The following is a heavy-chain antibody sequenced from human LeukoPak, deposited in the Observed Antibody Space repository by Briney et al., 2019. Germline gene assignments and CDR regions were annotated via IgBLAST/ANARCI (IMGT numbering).Heavy chain of an antibody. CDR3: ARAGYCSGGNCYSDY. D-gene: IGHD2-15*01. Sequence: PGGSLRLSCAASGFTFSTYWMNWVRQAPGKGLEWVANIKQDGSEKYYVDSVKGRFTISRDNAKNSLYLQMNSLRAEDTAVYYCARAGYCSGGNCYSDYWGQGTLVTVSS. V-gene: IGHV3-7*03. CDR2: IKQDGSEK. CDR1: GFTFSTYW. J-gene: IGHJ4*02.